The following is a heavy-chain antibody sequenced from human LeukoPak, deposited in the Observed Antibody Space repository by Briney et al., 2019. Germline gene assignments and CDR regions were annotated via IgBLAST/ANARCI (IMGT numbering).Heavy chain of an antibody. CDR3: ARVTAATTDTSYYYYYMDV. Sequence: GGSLRLSCAASGFTLSTYAMSWVRQTPGKGLEWVAATSSSDAGTYHADSVRGRFTISRDNSKNTLYLQMNSLRAEDTAVYYCARVTAATTDTSYYYYYMDVWGKGTTVTVSS. CDR1: GFTLSTYA. J-gene: IGHJ6*03. D-gene: IGHD4-17*01. V-gene: IGHV3-23*01. CDR2: TSSSDAGT.